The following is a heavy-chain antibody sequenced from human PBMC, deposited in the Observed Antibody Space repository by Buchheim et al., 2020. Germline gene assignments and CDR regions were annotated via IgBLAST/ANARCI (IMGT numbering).Heavy chain of an antibody. CDR2: IYYSGST. CDR3: ARDPRGYSYGYFDY. J-gene: IGHJ4*02. V-gene: IGHV4-59*01. Sequence: QVQLQESGPGLVKPSETLSLTCTVSGGSISSYYWSWIRQPPGKGLEWIGYIYYSGSTNYNPSLKRRVTISVDTYKNQFSLKLSSVTAADTAVYYCARDPRGYSYGYFDYWGQGTL. CDR1: GGSISSYY. D-gene: IGHD5-18*01.